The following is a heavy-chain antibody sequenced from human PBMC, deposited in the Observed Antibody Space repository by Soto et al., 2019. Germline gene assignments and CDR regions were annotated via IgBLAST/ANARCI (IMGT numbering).Heavy chain of an antibody. Sequence: ASVKVSCKASGYTFTSYCISWVLQAPGQGLEWMGWISAYNGNTNYAQKLQGRVTMTTDTSTSTAYMELRSLRSDDTAVYYCARDSPYYDFWSGYLEGFDYWGQGTLVTVSS. V-gene: IGHV1-18*01. CDR2: ISAYNGNT. J-gene: IGHJ4*02. CDR3: ARDSPYYDFWSGYLEGFDY. D-gene: IGHD3-3*01. CDR1: GYTFTSYC.